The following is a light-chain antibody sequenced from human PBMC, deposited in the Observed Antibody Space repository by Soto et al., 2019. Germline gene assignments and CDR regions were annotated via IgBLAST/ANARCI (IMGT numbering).Light chain of an antibody. CDR3: QSYDSSLSCYV. CDR2: SNN. J-gene: IGLJ1*01. Sequence: QSVLTQPPSVSGAPGQRVTISRTGSSSNIGAGYDVHWYQQLPGTAPKVLIYSNNNRPSGVPDRFSGSKSGTSASLAITGLQAEDEADYYCQSYDSSLSCYVFGTGTKVTVL. V-gene: IGLV1-40*01. CDR1: SSNIGAGYD.